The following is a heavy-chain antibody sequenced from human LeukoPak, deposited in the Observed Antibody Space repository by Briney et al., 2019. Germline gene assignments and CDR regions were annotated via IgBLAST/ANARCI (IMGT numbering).Heavy chain of an antibody. CDR3: AKDQNTVATAPFDY. CDR2: INSAGST. D-gene: IGHD4-17*01. Sequence: TGGSLRLSCAASGVAVSSNYMSWVRQAPGKGLEWVSAINSAGSTYYGDSVRGRFTISRDNSKNVLHLQMNSLRAEDTALYYCAKDQNTVATAPFDYWGLGTLVTVSS. J-gene: IGHJ4*02. CDR1: GVAVSSNY. V-gene: IGHV3-53*01.